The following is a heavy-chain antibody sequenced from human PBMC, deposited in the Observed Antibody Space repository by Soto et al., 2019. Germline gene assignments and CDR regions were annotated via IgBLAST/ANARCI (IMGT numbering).Heavy chain of an antibody. CDR1: GFTVSSNY. Sequence: GGSLRLSCAASGFTVSSNYMSWVRQAPGKGLEWVSVIYSGGSTYYADSVKGRFTISRDNSKNTLYLQMNSLRAEDTAVYYCARGIGELCSSTSCTLAYYYYYYMDVWGKGTTVTVSS. V-gene: IGHV3-66*01. CDR3: ARGIGELCSSTSCTLAYYYYYYMDV. D-gene: IGHD2-2*01. J-gene: IGHJ6*03. CDR2: IYSGGST.